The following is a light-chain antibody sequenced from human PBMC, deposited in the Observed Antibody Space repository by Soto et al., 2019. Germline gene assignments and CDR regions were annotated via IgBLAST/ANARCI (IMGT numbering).Light chain of an antibody. CDR3: QQYGSSLFT. J-gene: IGKJ3*01. CDR1: QYINTR. V-gene: IGKV3-11*01. CDR2: QTS. Sequence: EIVLTQSPATLSSFPGDRVTLSCRASQYINTRLAWYQHRPGQAPRLLIYQTSLRAAGIPARFSASGSGTDFTLTITDVQPEDFALYYCQQYGSSLFTFGPGTKVDFK.